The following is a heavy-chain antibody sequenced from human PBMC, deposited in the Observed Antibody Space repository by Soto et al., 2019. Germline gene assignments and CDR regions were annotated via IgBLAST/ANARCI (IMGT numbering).Heavy chain of an antibody. CDR2: MNPNSGNT. Sequence: GASVKVSCKASGYTFTSYDINWVRQATGQGLEWMGWMNPNSGNTGYAQKFQGRVTMTRNTSISTAYMELSSLRSEDTAVYYCARGLSVNGIVAWWYFDLWGRGTLVTVSS. D-gene: IGHD5-12*01. CDR1: GYTFTSYD. J-gene: IGHJ2*01. V-gene: IGHV1-8*01. CDR3: ARGLSVNGIVAWWYFDL.